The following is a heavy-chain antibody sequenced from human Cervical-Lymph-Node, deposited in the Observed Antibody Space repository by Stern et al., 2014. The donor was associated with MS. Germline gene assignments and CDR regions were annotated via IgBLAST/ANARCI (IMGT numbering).Heavy chain of an antibody. D-gene: IGHD1-1*01. CDR1: GFTVSRDY. V-gene: IGHV3-53*01. J-gene: IGHJ4*02. CDR2: ITNVWIP. CDR3: ARDTSSPERSDW. Sequence: EVQLVESGGGVIQPGGSLRLSCTASGFTVSRDYMTWVRQAPGKGLEWVSLITNVWIPFYTDSVKVRFTISRDDSKNTVYLHMTSLRAEDTAMYYCARDTSSPERSDWWGQGTLVTVSS.